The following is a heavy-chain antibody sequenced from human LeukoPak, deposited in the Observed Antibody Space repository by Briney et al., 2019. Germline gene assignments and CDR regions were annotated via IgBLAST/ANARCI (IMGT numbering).Heavy chain of an antibody. Sequence: ASVTVSCKASGYTFTSYDINWVRQATGQGLEWMGWMNPNSGNTGYAQKFQGRVTMTRNTSISTAYMELSSLRSEDTAVYYCARGLRYCSRFDLWGRGTLVTVSS. J-gene: IGHJ2*01. D-gene: IGHD2-15*01. CDR1: GYTFTSYD. V-gene: IGHV1-8*01. CDR3: ARGLRYCSRFDL. CDR2: MNPNSGNT.